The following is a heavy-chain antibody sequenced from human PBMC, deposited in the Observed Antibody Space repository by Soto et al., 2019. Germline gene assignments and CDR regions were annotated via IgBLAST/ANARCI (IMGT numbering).Heavy chain of an antibody. J-gene: IGHJ4*02. CDR3: ARGALGYCSGGSCYTLYYFDY. D-gene: IGHD2-15*01. CDR1: GFTFSSYS. Sequence: GGSLRLSCAASGFTFSSYSMNWVRQAPGKGLEWVSSISSSSSYIYYADSVKGRFTISRDNAKNSLYLQMNSLRAEDTAVYYCARGALGYCSGGSCYTLYYFDYWGQGTLVTVSS. V-gene: IGHV3-21*01. CDR2: ISSSSSYI.